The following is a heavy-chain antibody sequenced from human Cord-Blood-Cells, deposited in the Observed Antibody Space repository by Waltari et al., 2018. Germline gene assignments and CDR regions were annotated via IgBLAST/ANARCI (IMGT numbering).Heavy chain of an antibody. D-gene: IGHD3-10*01. CDR1: GGSISSYY. V-gene: IGHV4-59*01. CDR3: ARLTPPQYYYGSGSYYNINWYFDL. J-gene: IGHJ2*01. Sequence: QVQLQESGPGLVKPSETLSLTCTVSGGSISSYYWSWIRQPPGKGLEWIGYIYYSGSTNYNPSLKSRVTISVDTSKNQFSLKLSSVTAADTAVYYCARLTPPQYYYGSGSYYNINWYFDLWGRGTLVTVSS. CDR2: IYYSGST.